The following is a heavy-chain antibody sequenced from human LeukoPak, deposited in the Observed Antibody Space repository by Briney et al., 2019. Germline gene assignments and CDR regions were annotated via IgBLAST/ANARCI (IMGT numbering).Heavy chain of an antibody. CDR3: ARDGYSSSSYFDY. J-gene: IGHJ4*02. CDR1: GVSINSGGYY. CDR2: TYFSGIT. D-gene: IGHD6-6*01. Sequence: SQTLSLTCTVSGVSINSGGYYWSWIRQHPGKGLEWIGYTYFSGITSYNPSLKSRVTISVDTSKNQFSLKLSSVTAADTAVYYCARDGYSSSSYFDYWGQGTLVTVSS. V-gene: IGHV4-31*03.